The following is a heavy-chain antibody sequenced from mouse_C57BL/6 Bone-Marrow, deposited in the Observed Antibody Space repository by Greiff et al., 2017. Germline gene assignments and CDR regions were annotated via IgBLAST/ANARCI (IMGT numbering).Heavy chain of an antibody. J-gene: IGHJ3*01. CDR2: ISSGGSYT. V-gene: IGHV5-6*01. Sequence: EVMLVESGGDLVKPGGSLKLSCAASGFTFSSYGMSWVRQTPDKRLEWVATISSGGSYTYYPDSVKGRFTISRDNAKNTLYLQMSSLKSEDTAMYYCAMGRAYWGQGTLVTVS. CDR3: AMGRAY. D-gene: IGHD1-1*01. CDR1: GFTFSSYG.